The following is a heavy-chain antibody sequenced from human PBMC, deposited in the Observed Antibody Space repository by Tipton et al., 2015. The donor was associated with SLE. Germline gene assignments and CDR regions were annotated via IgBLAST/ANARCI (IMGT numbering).Heavy chain of an antibody. CDR3: ARDRGSSWFFFDY. D-gene: IGHD6-13*01. CDR2: IYSGGST. V-gene: IGHV3-66*02. Sequence: SLRLSCAASGFTVSSNYMSWVRQAPGKGLEWVSVIYSGGSTYYADSVKGRFTISRDNSKNTLYLQMNSLRAEDTAVYYCARDRGSSWFFFDYWGRGTLVTVSS. J-gene: IGHJ4*02. CDR1: GFTVSSNY.